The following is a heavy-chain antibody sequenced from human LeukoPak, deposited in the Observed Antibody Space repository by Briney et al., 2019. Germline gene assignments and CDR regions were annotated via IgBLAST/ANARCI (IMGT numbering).Heavy chain of an antibody. CDR1: GFTFSTYE. Sequence: GGSLRLSCAASGFTFSTYEMNGVRQAPGKGLEWVSYISSSGSTIYYADSVKGRFTISRDTAKNSLYLQMNSLRAEDTAVYYCARGPLHVVVPAATWFDPWGQGILVTVSS. J-gene: IGHJ5*02. V-gene: IGHV3-48*03. CDR3: ARGPLHVVVPAATWFDP. D-gene: IGHD2-2*01. CDR2: ISSSGSTI.